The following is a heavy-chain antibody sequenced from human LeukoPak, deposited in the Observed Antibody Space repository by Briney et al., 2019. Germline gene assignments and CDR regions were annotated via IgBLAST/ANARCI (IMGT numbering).Heavy chain of an antibody. D-gene: IGHD1-26*01. V-gene: IGHV1-69*01. CDR2: IIPIFGTA. J-gene: IGHJ4*02. Sequence: SVKVSCKASGGTFSSYAISWVRQAPGQGLEWKGGIIPIFGTANYAQKFQGRVTITADESTSTAYIELSSLRSEDTAVYYCARGGGNYFDSAIDYWGQGTLVTVSS. CDR3: ARGGGNYFDSAIDY. CDR1: GGTFSSYA.